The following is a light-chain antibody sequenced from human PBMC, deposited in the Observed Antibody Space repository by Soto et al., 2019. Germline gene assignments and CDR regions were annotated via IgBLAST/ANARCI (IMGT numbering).Light chain of an antibody. V-gene: IGKV3-20*01. CDR1: QTVDSNF. CDR3: QQYGSAPPTFT. Sequence: EKVLTQSPDTLSLSPGERATLSCRASQTVDSNFLAWYQHKPGQPPRLLIYGASNRATGIPDRFSGSGAGTDFTLTISSLEAEDFAVYYCQQYGSAPPTFTFGQGTKLEIK. J-gene: IGKJ2*01. CDR2: GAS.